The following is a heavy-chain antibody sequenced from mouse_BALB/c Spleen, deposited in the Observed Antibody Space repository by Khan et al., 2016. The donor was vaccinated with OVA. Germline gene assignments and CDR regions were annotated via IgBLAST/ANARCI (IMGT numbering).Heavy chain of an antibody. CDR1: GYSITSDYA. CDR3: ARIQWGDFDY. V-gene: IGHV3-2*02. D-gene: IGHD1-3*01. J-gene: IGHJ2*01. CDR2: ISYSGNT. Sequence: EVQLQESGPGLVKPSQSLSLTCTVTGYSITSDYAWNWIRQFPGNKLEWMGYISYSGNTKYNPSLKSRISITRDTSKNQFFLQLNFVTIEDTATYYCARIQWGDFDYWGQGTTLTVSS.